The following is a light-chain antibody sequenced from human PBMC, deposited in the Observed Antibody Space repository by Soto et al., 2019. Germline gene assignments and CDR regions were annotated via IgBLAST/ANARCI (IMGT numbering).Light chain of an antibody. CDR2: AAS. CDR1: QSVRSSY. J-gene: IGKJ2*01. Sequence: EIVLTQSPGTLSLFPGERATLSCRASQSVRSSYLAWYQVRPGQAPRLLIHAASRRATGIADRFSGSGSGTDITLTIRRLEPEDFAVYYCQQYGDSPETFGQGTKVEIK. CDR3: QQYGDSPET. V-gene: IGKV3-20*01.